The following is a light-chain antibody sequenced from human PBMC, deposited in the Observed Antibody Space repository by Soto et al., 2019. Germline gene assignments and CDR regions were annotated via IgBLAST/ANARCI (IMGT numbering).Light chain of an antibody. J-gene: IGLJ2*01. CDR3: QSYDRSHVV. Sequence: QSVLTQPPSVSGAPGQRVTISCTGSSSNIGAGHDVHWYQQLPGTAPKLLSYGNSNRPSGVPDRFSGSKSGTSASLAITGLQAEDEADYYCQSYDRSHVVFGGGTKLTVL. V-gene: IGLV1-40*01. CDR2: GNS. CDR1: SSNIGAGHD.